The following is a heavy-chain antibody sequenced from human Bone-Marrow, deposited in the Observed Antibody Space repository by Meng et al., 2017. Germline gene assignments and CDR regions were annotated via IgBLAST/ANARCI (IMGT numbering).Heavy chain of an antibody. J-gene: IGHJ6*02. Sequence: GEYLKISCAASGFTFSSYWMSWVRQAPGKGLEWVANIKQDGSEKYYVDSVKGRFTISRDNAKTSLCLKMNSLRAEDTAVYYCARDQEYIVVVTAIRSNYYYGMDVWGQGTTVTVSS. CDR3: ARDQEYIVVVTAIRSNYYYGMDV. CDR1: GFTFSSYW. D-gene: IGHD2-21*02. CDR2: IKQDGSEK. V-gene: IGHV3-7*01.